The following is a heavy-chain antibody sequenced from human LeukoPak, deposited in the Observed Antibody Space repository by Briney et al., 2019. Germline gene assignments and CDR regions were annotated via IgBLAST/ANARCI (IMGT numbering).Heavy chain of an antibody. Sequence: VALRLSCAASGFTFSSYAMSWVRQAPGKGLEWVSAISGSGGSTYYADSVKGRFTISRDNSKNTLYLQMNSLRAEDTAVYYCARAPDETGTTDYWGQGTLVTVSS. CDR2: ISGSGGST. D-gene: IGHD1-1*01. V-gene: IGHV3-23*01. J-gene: IGHJ4*02. CDR3: ARAPDETGTTDY. CDR1: GFTFSSYA.